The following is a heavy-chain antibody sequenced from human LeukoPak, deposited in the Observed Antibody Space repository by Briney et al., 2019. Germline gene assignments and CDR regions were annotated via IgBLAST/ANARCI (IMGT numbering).Heavy chain of an antibody. CDR2: IKQDGSEK. Sequence: PGGSLRLSCAASGFTFSSYWMSWVRQAPGKGLEWVANIKQDGSEKYYVDSVKGRFTISRDNAKKSLYLQMNSLRAEDTAVYYCAREGVGDYYYCIDVWGKGTTVTVSS. J-gene: IGHJ6*03. CDR1: GFTFSSYW. CDR3: AREGVGDYYYCIDV. D-gene: IGHD3-10*01. V-gene: IGHV3-7*01.